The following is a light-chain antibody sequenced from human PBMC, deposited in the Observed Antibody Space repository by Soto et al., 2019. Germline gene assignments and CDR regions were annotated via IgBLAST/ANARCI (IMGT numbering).Light chain of an antibody. CDR2: DVS. J-gene: IGKJ5*01. CDR3: QQYNNWPFS. Sequence: IVMTQSPATLFVSPGARAILSCRAGQGVTTNFAWYQQKSGQSPRLLIYDVSHRATGVPARFSGTGSETDFTLTISGLQSEDSAVYFCQQYNNWPFSFGQGTRLEIK. CDR1: QGVTTN. V-gene: IGKV3-15*01.